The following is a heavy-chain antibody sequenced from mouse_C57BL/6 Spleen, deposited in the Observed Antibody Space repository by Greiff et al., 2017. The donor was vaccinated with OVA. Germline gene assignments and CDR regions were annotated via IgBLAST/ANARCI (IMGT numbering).Heavy chain of an antibody. D-gene: IGHD3-2*02. CDR1: GFTFSDYG. CDR2: ISSGSSTI. V-gene: IGHV5-17*01. J-gene: IGHJ4*01. Sequence: EVQLVESGGGLVKPGGSLKLSCAASGFTFSDYGMHWVRQAPEKGLEWVAYISSGSSTIYYADTVKGRFTISRDNAKNTLFLQMTSLRSEDTAMYYCARRDSSGYPHAMDYWGQGTSVTVSS. CDR3: ARRDSSGYPHAMDY.